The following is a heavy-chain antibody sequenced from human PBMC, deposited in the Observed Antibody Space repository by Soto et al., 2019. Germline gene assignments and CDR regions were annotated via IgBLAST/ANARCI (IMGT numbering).Heavy chain of an antibody. CDR1: GGSISSSSYY. CDR3: VRHVSLDDWHEP. J-gene: IGHJ5*02. Sequence: SETLSLTCTVSGGSISSSSYYWGWIRQPPGKGLEWIAIINGSGKTFYNPSLKSRVTMSVDTSKNQFSLKLSSVTAADTAVYYCVRHVSLDDWHEPWGQGILVTVSS. CDR2: INGSGKT. V-gene: IGHV4-39*01.